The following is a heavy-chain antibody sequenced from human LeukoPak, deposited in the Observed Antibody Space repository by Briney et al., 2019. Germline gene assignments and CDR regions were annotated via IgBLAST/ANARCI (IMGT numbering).Heavy chain of an antibody. CDR3: ARAPRPTPY. CDR2: ISSSTTYI. V-gene: IGHV3-21*01. J-gene: IGHJ4*01. D-gene: IGHD6-25*01. Sequence: GGSLRLSCAASGFTFSDYTMNWVRQAPGKGLEWVSSISSSTTYIFYAGSVKGRFTISRDNAKNSLYLHMNSLRAEDTAVYYCARAPRPTPYWGHGTLVTVSS. CDR1: GFTFSDYT.